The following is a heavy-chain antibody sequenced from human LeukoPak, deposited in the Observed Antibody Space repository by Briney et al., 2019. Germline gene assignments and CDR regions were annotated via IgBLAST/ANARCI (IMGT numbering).Heavy chain of an antibody. CDR1: GGSFSGYY. CDR3: AREVAALYYYYYYMDV. D-gene: IGHD2-15*01. CDR2: INHSGST. V-gene: IGHV4-34*01. J-gene: IGHJ6*03. Sequence: PSETLSLTCAVYGGSFSGYYWSWIRQPPGKGLEWIGEINHSGSTNYNPSLKSRVTISVDTSKNQFSLKLSSVTAADTAVYHCAREVAALYYYYYYMDVWGKGTTVTVSS.